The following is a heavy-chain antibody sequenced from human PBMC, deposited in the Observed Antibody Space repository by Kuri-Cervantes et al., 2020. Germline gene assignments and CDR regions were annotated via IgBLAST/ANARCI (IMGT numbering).Heavy chain of an antibody. J-gene: IGHJ4*02. D-gene: IGHD5-24*01. CDR3: ARLEMSDYFDY. Sequence: SETLSLTCTVSIRGDTFSWGWIRQPPGEGLGRIGGIHYRGNTYYFPSLKSRVTISVDTSKNQFSLKLSSVTAADTAVYYSARLEMSDYFDYWGQGTLVTVSS. CDR2: IHYRGNT. V-gene: IGHV4-39*01. CDR1: IRGDTFS.